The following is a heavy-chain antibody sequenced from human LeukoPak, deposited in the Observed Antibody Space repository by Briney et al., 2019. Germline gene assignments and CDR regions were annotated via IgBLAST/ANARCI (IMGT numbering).Heavy chain of an antibody. D-gene: IGHD5-24*01. V-gene: IGHV3-21*04. CDR1: GFTFSSYS. Sequence: GGSLRLSCVASGFTFSSYSMNWVRQAPGRGLEWVSSIITVSTTYFQYADSVKGRFTISRDNAKNSLYLQMNSLRAEDTAVYYCARSSGWLQFLRYFDLWGRGTLVTVSS. CDR3: ARSSGWLQFLRYFDL. CDR2: IITVSTTYF. J-gene: IGHJ2*01.